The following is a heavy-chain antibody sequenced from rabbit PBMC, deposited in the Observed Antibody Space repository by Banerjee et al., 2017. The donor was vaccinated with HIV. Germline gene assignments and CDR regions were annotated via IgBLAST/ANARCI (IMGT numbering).Heavy chain of an antibody. Sequence: QEQLKESGGDLVKPEGSLTLTCTASGFTLSSYWMCWVRQAPGKGLEWIACIYTGSSGFTYYASWAKGRFTISKTSSTTVTLQMTSLTAADTATYFCVRDVGGSNYYIGFNLWGPGTLVTVS. D-gene: IGHD8-1*01. J-gene: IGHJ4*01. CDR1: GFTLSSYW. CDR2: IYTGSSGFT. V-gene: IGHV1S45*01. CDR3: VRDVGGSNYYIGFNL.